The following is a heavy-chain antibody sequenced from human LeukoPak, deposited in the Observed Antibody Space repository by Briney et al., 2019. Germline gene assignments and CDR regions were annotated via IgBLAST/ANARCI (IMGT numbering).Heavy chain of an antibody. CDR2: INTSGGST. J-gene: IGHJ3*02. CDR1: GYTFTSYN. D-gene: IGHD5-18*01. V-gene: IGHV1-46*01. Sequence: AAAVKVSCKASGYTFTSYNMHWVRQPPGPGLEWMGIINTSGGSTSYAQKLQGRVTMTRDTSTNTVYMELSSLRSEDTAVYNCAREIHRRAFDIWGQGTMVTVSS. CDR3: AREIHRRAFDI.